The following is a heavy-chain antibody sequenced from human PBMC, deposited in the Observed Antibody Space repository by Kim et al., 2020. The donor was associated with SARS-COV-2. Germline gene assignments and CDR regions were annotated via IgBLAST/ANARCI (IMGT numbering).Heavy chain of an antibody. D-gene: IGHD2-2*01. CDR1: GGSISSYY. J-gene: IGHJ4*02. Sequence: SETLSLTCTVSGGSISSYYWSWIQQPPGKGLEWIGYIYYSGSTNYNPSLKSRVTISVDTSKNQFSLKLSSVTAADTAVYYCARQSAMLSDFDYWGQGTLVTVYS. V-gene: IGHV4-59*08. CDR3: ARQSAMLSDFDY. CDR2: IYYSGST.